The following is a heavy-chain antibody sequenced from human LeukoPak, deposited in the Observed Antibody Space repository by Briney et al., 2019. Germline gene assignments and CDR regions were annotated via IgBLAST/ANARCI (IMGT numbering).Heavy chain of an antibody. J-gene: IGHJ6*02. D-gene: IGHD3-10*01. Sequence: GGSLRLSCAASGFTFSSYSMNWVRQAPGKGLEWVSYISSSSTIYYADSVEGRFTISRDNSKNTLYLQMNSLRAEDTAVYYCARDLIYGSGSMGMDVWGQGTTVTVSS. CDR3: ARDLIYGSGSMGMDV. CDR2: ISSSSTI. V-gene: IGHV3-48*01. CDR1: GFTFSSYS.